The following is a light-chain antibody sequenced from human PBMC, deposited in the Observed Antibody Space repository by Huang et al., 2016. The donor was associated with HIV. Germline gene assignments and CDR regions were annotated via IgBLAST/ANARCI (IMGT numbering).Light chain of an antibody. CDR3: MEALQTPYT. CDR2: FGS. V-gene: IGKV2-28*01. Sequence: DIVMIQSPLSLPVTPGEPASISCRSSQRLLHSNGYNYLDWYLQKPGQSPQLLIYFGSSRASGVPYRFSGGGSGTRFSLNISRVEAEDAGIYYCMEALQTPYTFGQGTKLEI. J-gene: IGKJ2*01. CDR1: QRLLHSNGYNY.